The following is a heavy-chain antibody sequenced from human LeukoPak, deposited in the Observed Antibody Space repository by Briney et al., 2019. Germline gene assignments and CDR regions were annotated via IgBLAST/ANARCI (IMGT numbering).Heavy chain of an antibody. CDR2: NSWNSAYI. CDR3: AKDKAPLYSGYDWDLDF. Sequence: GKSLRLSCAASGFTFHHYAIHWVRQVPGKGLEWVSGNSWNSAYIGYADSVKGRFTISRDNAKNSVYLQMNSLRAEDTALYYCAKDKAPLYSGYDWDLDFWGQGTMVTVSS. D-gene: IGHD5-12*01. V-gene: IGHV3-9*01. J-gene: IGHJ4*02. CDR1: GFTFHHYA.